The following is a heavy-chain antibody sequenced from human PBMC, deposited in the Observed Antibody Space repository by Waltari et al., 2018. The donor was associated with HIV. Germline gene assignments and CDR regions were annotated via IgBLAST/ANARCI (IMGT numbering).Heavy chain of an antibody. Sequence: QVQLEQSGTEVKKPGASVKVSSRASGYTVNNYGITWRRQAPGKGLEWMGWISVFNANTNYAQKFQCRVTMTADTATRTVYLELRSLKSDDTAVYFCGRDLFPRLQLRSDWIDPWGQGTLVIVSS. V-gene: IGHV1-18*01. D-gene: IGHD1-1*01. J-gene: IGHJ5*02. CDR3: GRDLFPRLQLRSDWIDP. CDR1: GYTVNNYG. CDR2: ISVFNANT.